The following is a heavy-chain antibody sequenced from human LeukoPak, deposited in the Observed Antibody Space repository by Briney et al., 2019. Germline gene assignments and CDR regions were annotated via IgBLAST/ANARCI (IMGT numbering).Heavy chain of an antibody. J-gene: IGHJ4*02. V-gene: IGHV4-39*01. CDR1: GGSISSSSYY. CDR3: ATGSYYNVGFDY. Sequence: SETLSLTRTVSGGSISSSSYYWGWIRQPPGKGLEWIGSIYHSGSTYYNPSLKSRVTISVDTSKNQFSLKLSSVTAADTAVYYCATGSYYNVGFDYWGQGTLVTVSS. D-gene: IGHD3-10*01. CDR2: IYHSGST.